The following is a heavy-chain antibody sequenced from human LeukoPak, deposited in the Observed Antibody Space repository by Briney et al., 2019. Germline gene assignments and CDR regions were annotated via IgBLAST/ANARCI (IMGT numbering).Heavy chain of an antibody. CDR3: ANGGLWLPTRTA. CDR2: ISGSGGST. Sequence: PGGSLRLSCAASGFTFSTYAMSWVRQAPGNGLEWVSSISGSGGSTYYADSVKGRFTISRDNSKNTLYLQMNSLRVEDTAVYYCANGGLWLPTRTAWGQGTLVTVSS. V-gene: IGHV3-23*01. J-gene: IGHJ5*02. D-gene: IGHD3-22*01. CDR1: GFTFSTYA.